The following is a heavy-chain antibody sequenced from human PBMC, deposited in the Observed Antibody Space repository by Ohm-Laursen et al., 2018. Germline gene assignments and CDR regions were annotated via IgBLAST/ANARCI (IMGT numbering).Heavy chain of an antibody. D-gene: IGHD6-19*01. V-gene: IGHV3-23*01. J-gene: IGHJ4*02. Sequence: GSLRLSCAASGFTFRSYAMSWVRQAPGKGLEWVSSISGSGDGAYYADSAKGRFSISRDNSKNTLYLQMNSLRAEDTAVYYCAKDREAVADTDYWGQGTLVTVSS. CDR3: AKDREAVADTDY. CDR2: ISGSGDGA. CDR1: GFTFRSYA.